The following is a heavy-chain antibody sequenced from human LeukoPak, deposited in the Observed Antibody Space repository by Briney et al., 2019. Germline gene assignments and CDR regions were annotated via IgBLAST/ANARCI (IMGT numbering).Heavy chain of an antibody. J-gene: IGHJ4*02. Sequence: PGGSLRLSCAASGFTFSDSYMSWIRQAPGGGLEWVSYISGSSTYTNYADSVKGRFTISRDNAKNSLFLQMNSLTAEDTAVYFCARETGLNYYDSSGAFDYWGQGTLVTVSS. D-gene: IGHD3-22*01. V-gene: IGHV3-11*06. CDR3: ARETGLNYYDSSGAFDY. CDR2: ISGSSTYT. CDR1: GFTFSDSY.